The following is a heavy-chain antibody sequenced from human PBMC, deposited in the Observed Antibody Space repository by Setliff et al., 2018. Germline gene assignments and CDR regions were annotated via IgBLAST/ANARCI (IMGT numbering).Heavy chain of an antibody. CDR3: RLGGIVGGTDS. J-gene: IGHJ5*01. D-gene: IGHD2-15*01. CDR2: IRFDGRKQ. Sequence: GGSLRLSCAASGFNFSSFGMHWVRQTPGKGLEWIGHIRFDGRKQNYADSVTGRFTISRDNSKSTVYLLLNGLTVDDTGVYFCRLGGIVGGTDSWGQGTLVTVSS. V-gene: IGHV3-30*02. CDR1: GFNFSSFG.